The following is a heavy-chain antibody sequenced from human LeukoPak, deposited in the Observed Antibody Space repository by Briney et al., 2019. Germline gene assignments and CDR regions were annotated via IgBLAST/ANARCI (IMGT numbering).Heavy chain of an antibody. J-gene: IGHJ4*02. V-gene: IGHV3-30*18. D-gene: IGHD4-17*01. CDR2: ISYDGSNK. CDR3: AKLVVYGDYLDY. Sequence: PGRSLRLSCAASGFTFSSYGMHWVRQAPGKGLERVAVISYDGSNKYYADSVKGRFTISRDNSKNTLYLQMNSLRAEDTAVYYCAKLVVYGDYLDYWGQGTLVTVSS. CDR1: GFTFSSYG.